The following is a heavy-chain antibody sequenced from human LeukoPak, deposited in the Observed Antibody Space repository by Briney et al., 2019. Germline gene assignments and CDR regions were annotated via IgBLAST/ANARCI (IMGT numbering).Heavy chain of an antibody. CDR2: ISGSGGST. Sequence: GGSLRLSCAASGFTFSSYAMSWVRQAPGKGLEWVSAISGSGGSTYYAGSVKGRFTISRDNSKNTLYLQMNSLRAEDTAVYYCAKADGRYCSGGSCPQDYWGQGTLVTVSS. D-gene: IGHD2-15*01. V-gene: IGHV3-23*01. CDR1: GFTFSSYA. J-gene: IGHJ4*02. CDR3: AKADGRYCSGGSCPQDY.